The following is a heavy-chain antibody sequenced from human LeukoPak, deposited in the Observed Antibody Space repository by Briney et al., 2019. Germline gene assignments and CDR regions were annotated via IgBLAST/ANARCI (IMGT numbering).Heavy chain of an antibody. CDR1: GFTFSNYA. CDR3: ARDPAVYFDS. V-gene: IGHV3-30*04. CDR2: LSYDGSDK. Sequence: GGSLRLSCAASGFTFSNYAMHWARQAPGKGLEWVAVLSYDGSDKYYADSVKGRFTISRDNSKNTLYLQMNSLRAEDTAVYYCARDPAVYFDSWGQGTLVTVSS. D-gene: IGHD6-25*01. J-gene: IGHJ4*02.